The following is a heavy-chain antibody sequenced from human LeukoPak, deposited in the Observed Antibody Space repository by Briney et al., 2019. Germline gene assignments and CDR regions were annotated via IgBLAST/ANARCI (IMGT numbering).Heavy chain of an antibody. CDR2: IYYSGTTQYT. J-gene: IGHJ6*02. Sequence: SETLSLTCALSGGSIGTFYWSWIRPPPGKGRAWIGWIYYSGTTQYTKYNASLKGRVTISLDKSKKQFSLILTSVIAADTALYYCAREKGSGLGYGMDVWGQGTSVTVSS. CDR3: AREKGSGLGYGMDV. CDR1: GGSIGTFY. V-gene: IGHV4-59*12. D-gene: IGHD6-19*01.